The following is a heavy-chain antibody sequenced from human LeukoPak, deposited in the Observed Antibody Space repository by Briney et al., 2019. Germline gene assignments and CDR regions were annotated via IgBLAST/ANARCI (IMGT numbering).Heavy chain of an antibody. CDR2: ISYDGSNK. D-gene: IGHD3-10*01. V-gene: IGHV3-30-3*01. Sequence: GGSLRLSCAASRFTFSSYAMHWVRQAPGKGLEWVAVISYDGSNKYYADSVKGRFTISRDNSKNTLYLQMNSLRAEDTAVYYCARVHRGYALDYWGQGTLVTVSS. J-gene: IGHJ4*02. CDR1: RFTFSSYA. CDR3: ARVHRGYALDY.